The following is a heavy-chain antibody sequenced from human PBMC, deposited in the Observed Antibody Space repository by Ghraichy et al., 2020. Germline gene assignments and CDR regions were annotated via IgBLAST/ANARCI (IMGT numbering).Heavy chain of an antibody. Sequence: LSLTCAASGFTFSLYAMTWVRQAPGKGLEWVSSISGNGAGTYYADSVKGRFTISRDNSKNTLYLQVNSLRAEDTAVYYCAKDRGDVLYYFDYWGQGTLVAVSS. D-gene: IGHD3-9*01. J-gene: IGHJ4*02. V-gene: IGHV3-23*01. CDR2: ISGNGAGT. CDR3: AKDRGDVLYYFDY. CDR1: GFTFSLYA.